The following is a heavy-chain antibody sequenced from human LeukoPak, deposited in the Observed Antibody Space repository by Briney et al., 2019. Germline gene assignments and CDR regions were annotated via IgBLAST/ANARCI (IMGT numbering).Heavy chain of an antibody. CDR3: ASDSTLSNY. J-gene: IGHJ4*02. CDR1: VLTFSSYW. Sequence: GGSLRLSCAASVLTFSSYWMTWVRQAPGKGLEWVATIKYDGSETYYVDSVRGRFSISRDNAKNSLYLQMNSLRAEDTAVYYCASDSTLSNYWGQGTLVTVSS. D-gene: IGHD3-16*01. CDR2: IKYDGSET. V-gene: IGHV3-7*04.